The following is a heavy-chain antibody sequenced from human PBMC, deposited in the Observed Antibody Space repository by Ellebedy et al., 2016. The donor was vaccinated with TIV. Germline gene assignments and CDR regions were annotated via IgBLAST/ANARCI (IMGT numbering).Heavy chain of an antibody. Sequence: ASVKVSXKASGYTFTSYDINWVRQATGQGLEWMGWMNPNSGNTGYAQKFQGRVTMTRNTSISTAYLELSSLRSEDTAVYYCARNTYYYDSSGYYSDYWGQGTLVTVSS. J-gene: IGHJ4*02. V-gene: IGHV1-8*01. CDR2: MNPNSGNT. CDR1: GYTFTSYD. D-gene: IGHD3-22*01. CDR3: ARNTYYYDSSGYYSDY.